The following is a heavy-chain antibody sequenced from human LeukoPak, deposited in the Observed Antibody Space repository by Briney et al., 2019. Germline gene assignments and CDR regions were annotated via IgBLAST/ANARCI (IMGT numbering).Heavy chain of an antibody. CDR2: SYYSGST. V-gene: IGHV4-59*01. CDR1: GGSISSYY. Sequence: SETLSLTCTVSGGSISSYYWSWIRQPPGKGLEWIGYSYYSGSTNHNPSLKSRVTISVDTSKNQVSLKVSSVTVADTAVYYCARGDIYIDYWGQGTLVTVSS. CDR3: ARGDIYIDY. J-gene: IGHJ4*02. D-gene: IGHD2-15*01.